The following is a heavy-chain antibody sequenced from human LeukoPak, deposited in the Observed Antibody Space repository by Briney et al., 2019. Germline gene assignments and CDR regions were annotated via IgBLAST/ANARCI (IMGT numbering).Heavy chain of an antibody. J-gene: IGHJ5*02. CDR1: GYTFTGYY. D-gene: IGHD6-19*01. CDR2: INPNSGGT. V-gene: IGHV1-2*02. Sequence: ASVKVSCKASGYTFTGYYMHWVRQAPGQGLEWMGWINPNSGGTNYAQKFQGRVTMTRDTSISTAYMELSRLRSDGTAVYYCARVVYSSGWYWFDPWGQGTLVTVSS. CDR3: ARVVYSSGWYWFDP.